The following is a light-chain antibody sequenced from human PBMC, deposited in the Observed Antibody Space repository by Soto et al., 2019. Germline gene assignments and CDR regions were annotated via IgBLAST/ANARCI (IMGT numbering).Light chain of an antibody. CDR2: EGT. Sequence: QSALTQPASVSASPGQSITISCTGTSSNVGTSDLVSWYQHHPDKAPTLIIYEGTKRPSGISSRFSGSKSGNSASLTIAGLQAEDDADYYCCSFAVGAALVFGGGTQLTVL. CDR3: CSFAVGAALV. V-gene: IGLV2-23*01. CDR1: SSNVGTSDL. J-gene: IGLJ2*01.